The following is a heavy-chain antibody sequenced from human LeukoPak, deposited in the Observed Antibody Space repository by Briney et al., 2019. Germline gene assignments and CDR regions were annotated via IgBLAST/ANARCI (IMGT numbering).Heavy chain of an antibody. J-gene: IGHJ5*02. CDR1: GYSISSGYY. Sequence: SETLSLTCTVSGYSISSGYYWGWIRQPPGKGLEWIGSIYHSGSTYYNPSLKSRVTISVDTSKNQFSLKLSSVTAADTAVYYCARHGVYQPYYDSSGYYSWFDPWGQGTLVTVSS. CDR3: ARHGVYQPYYDSSGYYSWFDP. V-gene: IGHV4-38-2*02. CDR2: IYHSGST. D-gene: IGHD3-22*01.